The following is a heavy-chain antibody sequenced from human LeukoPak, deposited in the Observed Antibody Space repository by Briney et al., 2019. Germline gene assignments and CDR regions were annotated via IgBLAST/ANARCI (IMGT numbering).Heavy chain of an antibody. J-gene: IGHJ2*01. CDR3: ARDYGDYWYFDL. Sequence: GGSLSLSCAASGFTFSSYAMSWVRQAPGKGLEWVSAISGSGGTTYYADSLKGRFTISRDNSKSWLYLQMNSLRGEDTAVYYCARDYGDYWYFDLWGRGSLVTVSS. D-gene: IGHD4-17*01. V-gene: IGHV3-23*01. CDR2: ISGSGGTT. CDR1: GFTFSSYA.